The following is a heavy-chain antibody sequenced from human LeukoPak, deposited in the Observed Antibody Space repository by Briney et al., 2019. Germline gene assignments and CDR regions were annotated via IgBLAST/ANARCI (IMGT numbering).Heavy chain of an antibody. J-gene: IGHJ4*02. D-gene: IGHD3-9*01. CDR1: GGSIFSTSYY. Sequence: SETLSLTCTVSGGSIFSTSYYWGWIRQPPGKGLEWIGNIYYSGSTYYNPSLKSRVTISVDTSKNQFSLKLSSVTAADTAVYYCASLTTRSGFDYWGQGTLVTVSS. CDR3: ASLTTRSGFDY. V-gene: IGHV4-39*01. CDR2: IYYSGST.